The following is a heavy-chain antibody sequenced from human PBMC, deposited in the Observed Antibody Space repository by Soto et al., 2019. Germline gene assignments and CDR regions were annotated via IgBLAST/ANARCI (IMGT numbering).Heavy chain of an antibody. D-gene: IGHD1-26*01. V-gene: IGHV3-23*01. J-gene: IGHJ6*02. CDR3: AKRKSGNYYWFGMDV. CDR2: ISGPGGST. CDR1: GFTFSSYA. Sequence: PGGSLRLSCAASGFTFSSYAMSWVRLSPGRGLEWVSIISGPGGSTYYADSVKGRFTISRDNSKNTLSLEMNRLRAEDTAVYHCAKRKSGNYYWFGMDVWGQGTTVTVSS.